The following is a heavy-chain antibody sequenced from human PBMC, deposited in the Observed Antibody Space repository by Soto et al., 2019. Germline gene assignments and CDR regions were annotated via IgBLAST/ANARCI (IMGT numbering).Heavy chain of an antibody. CDR2: ISYDGSNK. Sequence: GGSLRLSCAASGFTFSSYAMHWVRQAPGKGLEWVAVISYDGSNKYYADSVKGRFTISRDNSKNTLYLQMNSLRAEDTAVYYCANYGYDYIWGSYRYTAQDAFDIWGQGTMVTVSS. J-gene: IGHJ3*02. CDR1: GFTFSSYA. V-gene: IGHV3-30-3*01. D-gene: IGHD3-16*02. CDR3: ANYGYDYIWGSYRYTAQDAFDI.